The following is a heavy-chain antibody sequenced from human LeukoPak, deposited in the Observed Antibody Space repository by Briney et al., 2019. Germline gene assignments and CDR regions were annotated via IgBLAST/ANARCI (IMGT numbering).Heavy chain of an antibody. CDR1: GGSFSDYH. CDR2: INHSGGT. V-gene: IGHV4-34*01. D-gene: IGHD3-16*02. Sequence: SETLSLTCALYGGSFSDYHWTWIRQPPGKGLEWIGEINHSGGTDYNPSLRSRLTISVYTSKKQFSLQLSSVTAADTGVYYCARVSDIMISFGGGISYFDYWGQGSLVTVSS. J-gene: IGHJ4*02. CDR3: ARVSDIMISFGGGISYFDY.